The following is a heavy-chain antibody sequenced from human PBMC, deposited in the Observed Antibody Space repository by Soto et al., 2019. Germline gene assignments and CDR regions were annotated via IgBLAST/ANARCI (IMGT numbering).Heavy chain of an antibody. CDR2: INSDGSST. V-gene: IGHV3-74*01. Sequence: GGSLRLSCAASGFTFSSYWMHWVRQAPGKGLVWVSRINSDGSSTSYADSAKGRFTISRDNAKNTLYLQMNSLRAEDTAVYYCARRSKYSSGPYHYWGQGTLVTVSS. J-gene: IGHJ4*02. D-gene: IGHD6-19*01. CDR1: GFTFSSYW. CDR3: ARRSKYSSGPYHY.